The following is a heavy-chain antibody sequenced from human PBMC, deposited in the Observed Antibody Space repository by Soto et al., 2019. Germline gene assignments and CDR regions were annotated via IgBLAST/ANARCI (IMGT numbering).Heavy chain of an antibody. D-gene: IGHD2-15*01. Sequence: GGSLRLSCAASGFTFSSYAMSWVRRAPGKGLEWVSAISGSGGSTYYADSVKGRFTISRDNSKNTLYLQMNSLRAEDTAVYYCAKDRGYCSGGSCYLWDYWGQGTLVTVSS. V-gene: IGHV3-23*01. CDR3: AKDRGYCSGGSCYLWDY. CDR1: GFTFSSYA. J-gene: IGHJ4*02. CDR2: ISGSGGST.